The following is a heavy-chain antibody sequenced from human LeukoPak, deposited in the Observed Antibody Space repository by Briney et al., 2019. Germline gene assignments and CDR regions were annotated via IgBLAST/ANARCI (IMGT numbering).Heavy chain of an antibody. D-gene: IGHD3-10*01. J-gene: IGHJ4*02. CDR3: AALWFGEFTVDY. CDR2: ISSSSSYI. CDR1: GFTFSSYS. Sequence: GGSLRLSCAAPGFTFSSYSMNWVRQAPGKGLEWVSSISSSSSYIYYADSVKGRFTISRDNAKNSLYLQMNSLRAEDTAVYYCAALWFGEFTVDYWGQGTLVTVSS. V-gene: IGHV3-21*01.